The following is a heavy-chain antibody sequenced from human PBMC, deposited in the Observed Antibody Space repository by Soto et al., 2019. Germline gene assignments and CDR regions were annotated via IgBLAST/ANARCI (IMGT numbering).Heavy chain of an antibody. CDR2: ISGSGGST. V-gene: IGHV3-23*01. CDR1: GFTFSSYA. D-gene: IGHD2-2*01. J-gene: IGHJ6*03. Sequence: GGSLRLSCAASGFTFSSYAMSWVRQAPGKGLEWVSAISGSGGSTYYADYVKGRFTISRHNPKNTLYLQMNSLRAEDTAVYYCAKSREGVPPYYMDVWGKGPTFTFSS. CDR3: AKSREGVPPYYMDV.